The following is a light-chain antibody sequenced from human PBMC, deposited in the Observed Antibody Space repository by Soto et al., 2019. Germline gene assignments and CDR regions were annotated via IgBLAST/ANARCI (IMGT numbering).Light chain of an antibody. V-gene: IGKV3-20*01. J-gene: IGKJ4*01. CDR1: QRVSSSY. CDR2: GAS. Sequence: EIVLTQSPGTLSLSPGERATLSCRASQRVSSSYLAWYQQKPGQAPRLLIYGASSRATGIPDSFSGSGSGTDFTRSISRRDPECFAVYYCQQSGSSPLTFGGGTKGEIK. CDR3: QQSGSSPLT.